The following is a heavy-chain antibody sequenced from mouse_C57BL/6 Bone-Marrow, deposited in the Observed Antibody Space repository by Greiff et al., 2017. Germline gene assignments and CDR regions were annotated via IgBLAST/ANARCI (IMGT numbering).Heavy chain of an antibody. Sequence: EVQLVESGGGLVQPGESLKLSCESNEYEFPSHDMSWVRKTPEKRLELVAAINSDGGSTYYPDTMEKRFIISRDSTKKTLYLQMSSLSSENTALYYCARHSPYPYWYFDVWGTGTTVTVSS. CDR3: ARHSPYPYWYFDV. D-gene: IGHD5-1-1*01. V-gene: IGHV5-2*01. J-gene: IGHJ1*03. CDR2: INSDGGST. CDR1: EYEFPSHD.